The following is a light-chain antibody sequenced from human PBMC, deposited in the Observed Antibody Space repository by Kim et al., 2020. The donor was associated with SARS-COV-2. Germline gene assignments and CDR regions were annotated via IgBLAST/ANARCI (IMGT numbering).Light chain of an antibody. CDR2: DVT. CDR1: RNDVGVYNY. J-gene: IGLJ2*01. Sequence: GQSLTISCTGTRNDVGVYNYVSWFQQHPGKAPKLMIYDVTHRPSGVPDRFSGSKSGNTASLTVSGLQAEDEADYLCSSYAGASTVVFGGGTQLTVL. V-gene: IGLV2-11*03. CDR3: SSYAGASTVV.